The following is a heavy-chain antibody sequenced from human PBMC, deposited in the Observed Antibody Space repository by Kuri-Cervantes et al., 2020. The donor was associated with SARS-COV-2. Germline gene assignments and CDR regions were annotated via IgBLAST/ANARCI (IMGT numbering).Heavy chain of an antibody. V-gene: IGHV1-46*01. CDR1: GYTFASYY. J-gene: IGHJ4*02. CDR2: INPSGGST. CDR3: ARLFPIVATTNYFDY. D-gene: IGHD5-12*01. Sequence: ASVKVSCKASGYTFASYYMHWVRQAPGQGLEWMGIINPSGGSTSYAQKFQGRVTMTRDTSTSTVYMELSSLRSEDAAVYYCARLFPIVATTNYFDYWGQGTLVTVSS.